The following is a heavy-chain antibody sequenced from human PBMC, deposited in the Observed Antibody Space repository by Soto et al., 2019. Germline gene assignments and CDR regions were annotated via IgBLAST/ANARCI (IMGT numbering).Heavy chain of an antibody. J-gene: IGHJ4*02. CDR1: GGSFSGYY. CDR2: INHSRST. CDR3: ARRARIVVVPAAIYYFAY. Sequence: SDTLSLTCAVYGGSFSGYYWSRIRQPPGKGLECIEEINHSRSTTYNPSLKSRVTISVGTSKNQDCLKLSSVTAADTAVYYCARRARIVVVPAAIYYFAYWGQGTLVTVSS. V-gene: IGHV4-34*01. D-gene: IGHD2-2*01.